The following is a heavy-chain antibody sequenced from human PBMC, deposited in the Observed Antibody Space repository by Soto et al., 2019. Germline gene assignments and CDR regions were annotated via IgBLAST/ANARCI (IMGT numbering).Heavy chain of an antibody. D-gene: IGHD3-9*01. CDR3: ARGMAEEQIFYYFDY. J-gene: IGHJ4*02. CDR1: GGSISSDSYY. CDR2: ISNTATT. Sequence: SETLSLTCTVSGGSISSDSYYWGWIRQSPEKGLEWIASISNTATTTYNPSLKNRVTISVDASKSQFYLKLRSVTAADTAVYYCARGMAEEQIFYYFDYWGQGALVTVSS. V-gene: IGHV4-39*07.